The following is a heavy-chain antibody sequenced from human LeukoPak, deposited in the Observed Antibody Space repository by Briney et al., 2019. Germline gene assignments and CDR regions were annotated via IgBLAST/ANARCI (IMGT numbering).Heavy chain of an antibody. V-gene: IGHV3-30*04. J-gene: IGHJ6*04. CDR1: GFTFGSYA. Sequence: PGGSLRLSCAASGFTFGSYAMHWVRQAPGKGLEWVAVISYDGSNKYYADSVKGRFTISRDNSKNTLYLQMNSLRAEDTAVYYCARDRTHAGSGPGVYYYYYYGMDVWGKGTTVTVSS. CDR3: ARDRTHAGSGPGVYYYYYYGMDV. D-gene: IGHD3-10*01. CDR2: ISYDGSNK.